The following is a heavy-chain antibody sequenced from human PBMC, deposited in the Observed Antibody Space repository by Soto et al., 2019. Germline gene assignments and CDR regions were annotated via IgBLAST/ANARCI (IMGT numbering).Heavy chain of an antibody. CDR1: GGSISSGDYY. V-gene: IGHV4-30-4*01. Sequence: QVQLQESGPGLVKPSQTLSLTCTVSGGSISSGDYYWSWIRQPPGKGLEWIGYIYYSGSTYYNPSLKSRVTISVDTSKNQFSLKLSSVTAAATAVYYCARAPYYYDSSGYYYLDYWGQGTLVTVSS. D-gene: IGHD3-22*01. CDR3: ARAPYYYDSSGYYYLDY. J-gene: IGHJ4*02. CDR2: IYYSGST.